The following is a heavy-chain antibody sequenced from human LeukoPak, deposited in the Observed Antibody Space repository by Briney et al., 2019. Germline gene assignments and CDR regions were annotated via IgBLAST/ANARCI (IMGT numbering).Heavy chain of an antibody. J-gene: IGHJ4*02. V-gene: IGHV4-59*01. D-gene: IGHD5-24*01. CDR2: IYYSGST. CDR3: ARGEMATSFDY. CDR1: GGSINTYY. Sequence: PSETLSLTCTVSGGSINTYYWSWIRQPPGKGLEWIGYIYYSGSTNYNPSLKSRVTISVDTSKNQFSLKLSSVTAADTAVYYCARGEMATSFDYWGQGTLVTVSS.